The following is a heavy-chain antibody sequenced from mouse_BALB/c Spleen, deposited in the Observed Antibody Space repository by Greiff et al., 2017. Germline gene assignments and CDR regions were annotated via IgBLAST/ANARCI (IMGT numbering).Heavy chain of an antibody. D-gene: IGHD2-1*01. CDR2: IRNKANGYTT. CDR1: GFTFTDYY. J-gene: IGHJ3*01. Sequence: EVHLVESGGGLVQPGGSLRLSCATSGFTFTDYYMSWVRQPPGKALEWLGFIRNKANGYTTEYSASVKGRFTISRDNSQSILYLQMNTLRAEDSATYYCARAPYGNYDWFAYWGQGTLVTVSA. CDR3: ARAPYGNYDWFAY. V-gene: IGHV7-3*02.